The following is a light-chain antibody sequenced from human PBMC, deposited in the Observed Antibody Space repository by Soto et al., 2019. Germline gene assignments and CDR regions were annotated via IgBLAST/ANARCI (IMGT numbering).Light chain of an antibody. Sequence: IVMTQSPATLSVSPGERATLSCRASRGISSNLAWYQQKPGQAPRLLIYGASSRATGIPDRFSGSGSGTDFSLTISRLEPYDFAVYYRQQRYNRPVPFGQGTRREI. J-gene: IGKJ5*01. CDR3: QQRYNRPVP. CDR2: GAS. CDR1: RGISSN. V-gene: IGKV3D-20*02.